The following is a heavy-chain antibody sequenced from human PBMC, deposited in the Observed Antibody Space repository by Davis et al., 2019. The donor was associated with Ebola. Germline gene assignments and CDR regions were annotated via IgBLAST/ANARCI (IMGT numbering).Heavy chain of an antibody. V-gene: IGHV4-30-4*07. CDR2: VYSSGST. D-gene: IGHD3-10*01. CDR1: GGSISSGGYS. CDR3: ARQRVLLWFGESNDAFDI. Sequence: SETLSLTCAVSGGSISSGGYSWSWIRQPPGKRLEWTGFVYSSGSTYYNPSLESRLTMSVDTSKNQFSLKLSSVTAADTAVYYCARQRVLLWFGESNDAFDIWGQGTMVTVSS. J-gene: IGHJ3*02.